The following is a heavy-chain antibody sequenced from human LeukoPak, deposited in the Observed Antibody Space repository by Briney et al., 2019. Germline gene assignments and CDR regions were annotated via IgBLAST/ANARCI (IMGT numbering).Heavy chain of an antibody. V-gene: IGHV1-2*06. CDR2: INPNSGGT. Sequence: ASVKVSCKASGYTFTGYYMHWVRQAPGQGLEWMGRINPNSGGTNYAQKFQGRVTMTRDTSISTAYMELSRLRSDDTAVHSRARVWQRWLQLEWFDPWGQGTLVTVSS. CDR3: ARVWQRWLQLEWFDP. D-gene: IGHD5-24*01. CDR1: GYTFTGYY. J-gene: IGHJ5*02.